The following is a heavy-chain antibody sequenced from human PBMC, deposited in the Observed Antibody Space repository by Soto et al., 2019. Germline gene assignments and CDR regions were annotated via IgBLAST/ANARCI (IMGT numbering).Heavy chain of an antibody. V-gene: IGHV3-30*18. J-gene: IGHJ4*02. D-gene: IGHD2-21*02. CDR1: GFTFSSYG. Sequence: QVQLVESGGGVVQPGRSLRLSCAASGFTFSSYGMHWVRQAPGKGLEWVAVISYDGSNKYYADSVKGRFTISRDNSKNTLYLQMSSLRAEDTAVYYCAKDWGAWAYCGGDCYSGEDYWGQGTLVTVSS. CDR3: AKDWGAWAYCGGDCYSGEDY. CDR2: ISYDGSNK.